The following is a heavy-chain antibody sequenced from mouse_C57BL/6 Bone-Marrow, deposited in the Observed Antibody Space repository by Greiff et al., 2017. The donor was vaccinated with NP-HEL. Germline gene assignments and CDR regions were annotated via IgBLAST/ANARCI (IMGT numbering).Heavy chain of an antibody. CDR1: GYTFTSYW. J-gene: IGHJ1*03. CDR2: IYPGNSDT. D-gene: IGHD2-3*01. Sequence: EVQLQQSGTVLARPGASVKMSCKTSGYTFTSYWMHWVKQRPGQGLEWIGAIYPGNSDTSYNQKFKGKATLTAVTSASTAYMELSSLTNEDSAVYYCTRETNDYGYFDVWGTGTTVTVSS. CDR3: TRETNDYGYFDV. V-gene: IGHV1-5*01.